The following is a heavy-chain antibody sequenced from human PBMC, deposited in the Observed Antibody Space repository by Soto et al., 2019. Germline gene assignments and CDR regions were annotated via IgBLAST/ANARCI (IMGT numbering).Heavy chain of an antibody. Sequence: EVQLLESGGGLVPPGGSLRLSCAASGFTFTNYAMNWVRQAPGKGLEWVSAITGSADNTYYADSVKGRFTMSRDNSRYTLNLQRNSLRAEDTAVYYCVRLSGVSGNVYYYHMDVWGQGTTVTVSS. V-gene: IGHV3-23*01. J-gene: IGHJ6*02. CDR2: ITGSADNT. CDR3: VRLSGVSGNVYYYHMDV. D-gene: IGHD5-12*01. CDR1: GFTFTNYA.